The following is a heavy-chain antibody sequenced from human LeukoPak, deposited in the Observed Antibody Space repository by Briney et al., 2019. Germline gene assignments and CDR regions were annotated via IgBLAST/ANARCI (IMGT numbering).Heavy chain of an antibody. CDR2: INHSGST. V-gene: IGHV4-34*01. D-gene: IGHD6-13*01. CDR1: GGSFSGYY. CDR3: ARHHREQLVPKYNWFDP. J-gene: IGHJ5*02. Sequence: SETLSLTRAVYGGSFSGYYWSRIRQPPGKGLEWIGEINHSGSTYYNPSLKSRVTISVDTSKNQFSLKLHSVTAADTAVYYCARHHREQLVPKYNWFDPWGQGTLVTVSS.